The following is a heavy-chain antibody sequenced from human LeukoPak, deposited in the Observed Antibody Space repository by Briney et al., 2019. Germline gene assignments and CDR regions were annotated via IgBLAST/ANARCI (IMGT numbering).Heavy chain of an antibody. CDR3: ARHIGLTTRYLDF. D-gene: IGHD4/OR15-4a*01. CDR2: IYPDDSDT. V-gene: IGHV5-51*01. Sequence: GESLKISCNGSGYKFTSYWIAWVRQMPGKGLEWMGMIYPDDSDTRYSPSFQGHVTISAGKSITTAYLQWSSLKASDTAMYYCARHIGLTTRYLDFWGQGTLVTVSS. CDR1: GYKFTSYW. J-gene: IGHJ4*02.